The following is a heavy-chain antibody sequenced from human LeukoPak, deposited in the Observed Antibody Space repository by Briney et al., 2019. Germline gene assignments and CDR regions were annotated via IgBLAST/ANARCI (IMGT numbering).Heavy chain of an antibody. Sequence: GEFLKISCKGSGYSFTSYWIGWVRQMPGKGLEWMGIIYPGDSDTRYSPSFQGQVTISADKSISNAYLQWSSLKASDTAMYYCARGFYGGYYYYYYMDVWGKGTTVTVSS. D-gene: IGHD4/OR15-4a*01. CDR1: GYSFTSYW. CDR3: ARGFYGGYYYYYYMDV. J-gene: IGHJ6*03. V-gene: IGHV5-51*01. CDR2: IYPGDSDT.